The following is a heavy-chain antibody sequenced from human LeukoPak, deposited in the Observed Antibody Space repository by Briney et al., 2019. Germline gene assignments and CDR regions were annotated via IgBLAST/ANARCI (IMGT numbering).Heavy chain of an antibody. D-gene: IGHD5-18*01. CDR2: INHSGST. CDR3: ARAQRGYSYGYDY. CDR1: GGSFSGYY. J-gene: IGHJ4*02. V-gene: IGHV4-34*01. Sequence: PSETLSLTCAVYGGSFSGYYWSWIRQPPGGGLEWIGEINHSGSTNYNPSLKSRVTISVDTSKNQFSLKLSSVTAADTAVYYCARAQRGYSYGYDYWGQGTLVTVSS.